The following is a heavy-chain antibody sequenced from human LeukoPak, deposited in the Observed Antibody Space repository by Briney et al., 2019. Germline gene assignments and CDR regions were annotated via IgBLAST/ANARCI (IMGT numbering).Heavy chain of an antibody. CDR3: ARGGGMNYYYYYMDV. D-gene: IGHD3-16*01. Sequence: SETLSLTCTVSGGSISSYYWSWIRQPPGKGLEWIGYIYYSGSTNYNPSLKSRVTISVDTSKNQFSLKLSSVTAADTAVYYCARGGGMNYYYYYMDVWGKGTTVTVSS. CDR2: IYYSGST. J-gene: IGHJ6*03. V-gene: IGHV4-59*01. CDR1: GGSISSYY.